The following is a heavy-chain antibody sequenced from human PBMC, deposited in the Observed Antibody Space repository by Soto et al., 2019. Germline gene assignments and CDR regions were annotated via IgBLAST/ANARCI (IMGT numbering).Heavy chain of an antibody. CDR3: ARDTAMALPDA. V-gene: IGHV1-18*01. CDR1: GYTFTSYA. CDR2: INPYNGTT. J-gene: IGHJ4*02. D-gene: IGHD5-18*01. Sequence: QVQLVQSGTEVKKPGASVKVSCKASGYTFTSYAISWVRQAPGQGLEWMGWINPYNGTTNYAQKLQGRVTMTTDTSTSTAYMELRSLRSDDTAVYYCARDTAMALPDAWGQGTLVTVSS.